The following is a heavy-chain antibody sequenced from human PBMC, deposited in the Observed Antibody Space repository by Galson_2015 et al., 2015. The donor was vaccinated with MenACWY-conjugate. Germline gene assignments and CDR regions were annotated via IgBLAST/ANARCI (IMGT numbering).Heavy chain of an antibody. D-gene: IGHD5-12*01. CDR3: VRAEGWLRSAFDL. V-gene: IGHV3-30*10. CDR2: VSYDASSR. J-gene: IGHJ3*01. Sequence: SLRLSCAASGFSFSSYTFYWVRQSPGKGLEWVAVVSYDASSRYYRDSVQGRFTVSRDNSKNTVSLEMSSLGPEDSAVYYCVRAEGWLRSAFDLWGRGTMVTVSS. CDR1: GFSFSSYT.